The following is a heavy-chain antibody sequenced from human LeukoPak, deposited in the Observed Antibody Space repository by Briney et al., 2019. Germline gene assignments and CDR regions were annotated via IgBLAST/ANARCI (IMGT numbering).Heavy chain of an antibody. Sequence: GGSLRLSCAASGFTFSSYAMSWIRQAPGKGLEWVSYISSSGSTIYYADSVKGRFTISRDNAKNSLYLQMNSLRAEDTAVYYCARDKKAPYYYDSSGYYPHLDYWGQGTLVTVSS. CDR2: ISSSGSTI. V-gene: IGHV3-11*01. CDR3: ARDKKAPYYYDSSGYYPHLDY. CDR1: GFTFSSYA. D-gene: IGHD3-22*01. J-gene: IGHJ4*02.